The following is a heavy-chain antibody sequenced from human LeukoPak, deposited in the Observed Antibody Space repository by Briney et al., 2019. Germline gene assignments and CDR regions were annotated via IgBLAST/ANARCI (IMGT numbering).Heavy chain of an antibody. Sequence: SETLSLTCTVSGGSISSHYWSWIRQPPGKGLEWIGYIYYSGSTNYNPSLKSRVTISVDTSKNQFSLKLSSVTAADTAVYYCARELPNMVDYWGQGTLVTVSS. D-gene: IGHD1-26*01. V-gene: IGHV4-59*11. CDR3: ARELPNMVDY. CDR1: GGSISSHY. CDR2: IYYSGST. J-gene: IGHJ4*02.